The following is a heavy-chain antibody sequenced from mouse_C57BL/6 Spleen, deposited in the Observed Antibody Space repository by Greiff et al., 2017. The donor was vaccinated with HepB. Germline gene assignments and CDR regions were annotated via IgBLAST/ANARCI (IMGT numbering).Heavy chain of an antibody. CDR3: ARLTGTSYAMDY. CDR1: GFTFSDYG. J-gene: IGHJ4*01. D-gene: IGHD4-1*01. V-gene: IGHV5-17*01. Sequence: VQLKESGGGLVKPGGSLKLSCAASGFTFSDYGMHWVRQAPEKGLEWVAYISSGSSTIYYADTVKGRFTISRDNAKNTLFLQMTSLRSEDTAMYYCARLTGTSYAMDYWGQGTSVTVSS. CDR2: ISSGSSTI.